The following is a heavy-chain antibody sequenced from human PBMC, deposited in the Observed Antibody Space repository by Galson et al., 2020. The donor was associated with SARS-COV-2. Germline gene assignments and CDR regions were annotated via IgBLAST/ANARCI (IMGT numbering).Heavy chain of an antibody. CDR2: IYYSGTT. CDR1: GDSVSSGLYY. Sequence: ASETLSLTCTVSGDSVSSGLYYWSWLRQSPGKGLEWIGFIYYSGTTNYNPSLKSRVTMSADMSKNQFSLRLSSVTAADTAVYYCARDRRTIIRGDNFSWFDPWGPGTLVIVSS. V-gene: IGHV4-61*01. CDR3: ARDRRTIIRGDNFSWFDP. J-gene: IGHJ5*02. D-gene: IGHD3-10*01.